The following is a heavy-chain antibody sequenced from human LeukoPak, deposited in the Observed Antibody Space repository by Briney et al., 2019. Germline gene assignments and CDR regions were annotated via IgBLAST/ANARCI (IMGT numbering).Heavy chain of an antibody. V-gene: IGHV3-30-3*01. CDR1: GFTFTNHI. D-gene: IGHD4-17*01. CDR3: ARTSADYANDAFDI. J-gene: IGHJ3*02. CDR2: IATDGSQT. Sequence: GGSLRLSCAASGFTFTNHIMHWVRQAPGKGLEWVASIATDGSQTFYRGSVKGRFTISRDNAKNSLYLQKNSLRAEDTAVYYCARTSADYANDAFDIWGQGTMVTVSS.